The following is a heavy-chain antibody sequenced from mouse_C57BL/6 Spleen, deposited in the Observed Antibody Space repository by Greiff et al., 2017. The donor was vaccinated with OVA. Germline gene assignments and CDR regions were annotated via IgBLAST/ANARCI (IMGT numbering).Heavy chain of an antibody. Sequence: QVQLQQPGAELVKPGASVKLSCKASGYTFTSYWMQWVKQRPGQGLEWIGEIDPSDSYTNYNQKFTGKATLTVDTSSSTAYMQLSSLTSEDSAVYYCARGDGSSFWFAYWGQGTLVTVSA. V-gene: IGHV1-50*01. CDR2: IDPSDSYT. J-gene: IGHJ3*01. D-gene: IGHD1-1*01. CDR3: ARGDGSSFWFAY. CDR1: GYTFTSYW.